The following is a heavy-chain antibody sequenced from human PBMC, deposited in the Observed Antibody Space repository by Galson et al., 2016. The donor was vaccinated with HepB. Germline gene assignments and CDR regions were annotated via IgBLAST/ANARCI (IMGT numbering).Heavy chain of an antibody. D-gene: IGHD2-2*01. CDR3: AKDISALVLPAAIDF. V-gene: IGHV3-23*01. CDR1: GFTFTNYA. Sequence: SLRLSCAASGFTFTNYALNWVRQAPGKGLEWVSGISGSGGSTYYADSVQGRVTITKDQSNNTLHLQMNTLRAEDTAIYFCAKDISALVLPAAIDFWGQGTLVTVSS. J-gene: IGHJ4*02. CDR2: ISGSGGST.